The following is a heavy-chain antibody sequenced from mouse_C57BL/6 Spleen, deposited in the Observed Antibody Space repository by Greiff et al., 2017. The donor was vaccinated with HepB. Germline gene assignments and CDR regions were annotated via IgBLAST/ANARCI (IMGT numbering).Heavy chain of an antibody. Sequence: QVQLQQPGAELVMPGASVKLSCKASGYTFTSYWMHWVKQRPGQGLEWIGEIDPSDSYTNYNQKFKGKSTVTVDKSSSTAYMQLSSLTSEDSAVYYCARVYYYGSSLYAMDYWGQGTSVTVSS. J-gene: IGHJ4*01. V-gene: IGHV1-69*01. CDR1: GYTFTSYW. CDR3: ARVYYYGSSLYAMDY. CDR2: IDPSDSYT. D-gene: IGHD1-1*01.